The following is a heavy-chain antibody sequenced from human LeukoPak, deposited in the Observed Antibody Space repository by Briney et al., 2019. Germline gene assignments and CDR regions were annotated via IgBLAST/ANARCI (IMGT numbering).Heavy chain of an antibody. J-gene: IGHJ6*03. D-gene: IGHD2-15*01. CDR2: IIPIFGTA. Sequence: SVKVSCKASGGTFSSYAISWVRQAPGQGLEWMGGIIPIFGTANYAQKFQGRVTITADESTSTAYMELSSLRSEDTAVYYCARGYCSGGSCYSYYFYYYMDVWGKGTTVTVSS. V-gene: IGHV1-69*13. CDR3: ARGYCSGGSCYSYYFYYYMDV. CDR1: GGTFSSYA.